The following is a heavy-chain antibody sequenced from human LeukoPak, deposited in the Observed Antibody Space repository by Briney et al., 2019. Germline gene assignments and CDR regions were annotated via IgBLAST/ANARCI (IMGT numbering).Heavy chain of an antibody. Sequence: SETLSLTCTVSGGSISSYYWSWIRQPAGKGLEWIGRIYTSGSTNYNPSLKSRVTISVDRSKNLFSLRLTSVTAADTAVYYCARGSKKYYYDNSGYPAFDVWGQGRMVTVSS. CDR3: ARGSKKYYYDNSGYPAFDV. J-gene: IGHJ3*01. V-gene: IGHV4-4*07. CDR1: GGSISSYY. D-gene: IGHD3-22*01. CDR2: IYTSGST.